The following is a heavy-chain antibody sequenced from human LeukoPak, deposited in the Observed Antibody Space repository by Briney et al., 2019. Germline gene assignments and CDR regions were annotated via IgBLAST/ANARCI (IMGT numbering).Heavy chain of an antibody. V-gene: IGHV1-2*02. Sequence: RASAKVSCKASGYTFTGYYMHWVRQAPGQGLEWMGWINPNSGGTNYAQKFQGRVTMTRDTSISTAYMELSRLRSDDTAVYYCARGGYSYGYRVSFDYWGQGTLVTVSS. D-gene: IGHD5-18*01. CDR3: ARGGYSYGYRVSFDY. CDR2: INPNSGGT. CDR1: GYTFTGYY. J-gene: IGHJ4*02.